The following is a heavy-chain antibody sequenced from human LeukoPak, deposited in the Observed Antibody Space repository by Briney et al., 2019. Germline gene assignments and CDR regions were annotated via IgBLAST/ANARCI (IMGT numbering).Heavy chain of an antibody. V-gene: IGHV1-8*01. D-gene: IGHD1-26*01. Sequence: AAVTVSFTASGYTFTIYDINWVRQATGQGLEWMGGMNPNSGNTGYAQKFQGRVTMTRSTSINTAYMELNSLTSEDTAVYYCARSSVGARRRIDYWGQGTLVTVSS. CDR1: GYTFTIYD. CDR2: MNPNSGNT. CDR3: ARSSVGARRRIDY. J-gene: IGHJ4*02.